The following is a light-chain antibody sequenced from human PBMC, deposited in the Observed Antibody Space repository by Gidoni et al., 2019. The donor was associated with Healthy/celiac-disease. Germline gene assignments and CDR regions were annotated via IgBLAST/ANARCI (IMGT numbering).Light chain of an antibody. J-gene: IGKJ3*01. V-gene: IGKV3-11*01. Sequence: EIVLTQSPATLSLSPGERATLSCRASQSVSSYLAWYQQKPGQAPRLLIYDASTRATGIPARFSGSGSGTDFTLTISSLEPEDFAVYYCQQRSNWPRRIFTFGPGTKVDIK. CDR2: DAS. CDR3: QQRSNWPRRIFT. CDR1: QSVSSY.